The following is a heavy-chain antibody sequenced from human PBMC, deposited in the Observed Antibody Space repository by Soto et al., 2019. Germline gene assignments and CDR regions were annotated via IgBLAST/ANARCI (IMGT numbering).Heavy chain of an antibody. Sequence: GGSLRLSCAASGFTFSSYAMSWVRQAPGKGLEWVSAISGSGGSTYHADSVKGRFTISRDNSKNTLYLQMNSLRAEDTAVYYCAKGIAAAGINAYGMDVWGQGTTVTVSS. CDR2: ISGSGGST. CDR1: GFTFSSYA. V-gene: IGHV3-23*01. J-gene: IGHJ6*02. CDR3: AKGIAAAGINAYGMDV. D-gene: IGHD6-13*01.